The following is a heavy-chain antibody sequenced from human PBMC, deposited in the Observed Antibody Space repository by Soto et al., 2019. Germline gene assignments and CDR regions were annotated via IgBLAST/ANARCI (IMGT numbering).Heavy chain of an antibody. CDR3: ARARMFSGAHHDY. Sequence: QVHLVQSGAVVENPGASVKVSCKASGDTFTNFGINWVRQAPGQGLELMGWITPYNGNAHYPQKPQDRLTITTDNSTNTHYLELMSLRSDDTAVEFCARARMFSGAHHDYWGQGTRVTVSS. V-gene: IGHV1-18*04. D-gene: IGHD1-26*01. J-gene: IGHJ4*02. CDR1: GDTFTNFG. CDR2: ITPYNGNA.